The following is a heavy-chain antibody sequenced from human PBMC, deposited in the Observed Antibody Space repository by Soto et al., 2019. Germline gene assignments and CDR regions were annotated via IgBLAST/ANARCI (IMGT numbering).Heavy chain of an antibody. CDR3: ARDSYDSSGYSDY. V-gene: IGHV3-48*03. Sequence: GGSLRLSCAASGFTFSSYEMNWVRQAPGKGLEWVSYISSSGSTIYYADSAKGRFTISRDNAKNSLYLQLNSLRAEDTAVYYCARDSYDSSGYSDYWGQGTLVTVSS. CDR2: ISSSGSTI. J-gene: IGHJ4*02. D-gene: IGHD3-22*01. CDR1: GFTFSSYE.